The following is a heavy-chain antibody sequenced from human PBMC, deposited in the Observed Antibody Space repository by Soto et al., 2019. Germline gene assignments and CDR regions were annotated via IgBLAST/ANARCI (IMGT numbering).Heavy chain of an antibody. V-gene: IGHV1-69*01. CDR1: GGTFSSYA. Sequence: QVQLVQSGAEVKKPGSSLKVSCKASGGTFSSYAISWVRQAPGQGLEWMGGIIPIFGTANYAQKFQGRVTITADDSTSTAYMELSSLRSEDTAVYYCEERAGVTRPYYYYYYGMDVWGQGTTVTVSS. CDR3: EERAGVTRPYYYYYYGMDV. CDR2: IIPIFGTA. J-gene: IGHJ6*02. D-gene: IGHD4-17*01.